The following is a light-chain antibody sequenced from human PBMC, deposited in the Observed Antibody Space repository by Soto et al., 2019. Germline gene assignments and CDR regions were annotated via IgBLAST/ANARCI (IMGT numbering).Light chain of an antibody. J-gene: IGKJ4*01. Sequence: IVMTQSPLSLPVTPGDPASISCRSSQSLLHSNGYKYLDWYLQKPGQSPQLLIYLGSNRASGVPDRFSGSGSGTDFTLKISRVEAEDVGVYYCMQALQTPLTFGGGTKVEIK. CDR3: MQALQTPLT. V-gene: IGKV2-28*01. CDR2: LGS. CDR1: QSLLHSNGYKY.